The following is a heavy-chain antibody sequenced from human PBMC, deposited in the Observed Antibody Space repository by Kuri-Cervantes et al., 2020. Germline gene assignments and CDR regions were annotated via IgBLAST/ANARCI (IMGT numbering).Heavy chain of an antibody. CDR3: ARDQQPGVVIIPDYFDY. Sequence: GGSLRLSCAASGFTFDDYGMSWVRQAPGKGLEWVSGINWNGGSTGYADSVKGRFTISRDNSKNTLYLQMNSLRREDTAVYYCARDQQPGVVIIPDYFDYWGQGTLVTVSS. D-gene: IGHD3-3*01. J-gene: IGHJ4*02. CDR2: INWNGGST. CDR1: GFTFDDYG. V-gene: IGHV3-20*04.